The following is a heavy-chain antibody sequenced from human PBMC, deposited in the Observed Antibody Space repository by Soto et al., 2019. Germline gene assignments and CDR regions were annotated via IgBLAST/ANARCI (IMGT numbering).Heavy chain of an antibody. Sequence: GGSLGLSCADSGFRCSSYSMSWVRKTPGKGLEWVAAITATGDRTYYADSVKGSFTISRENSKKTHYLQMNSLRAEDTAIYYCATLKGYLEYCGQG. J-gene: IGHJ4*02. V-gene: IGHV3-23*01. CDR2: ITATGDRT. CDR1: GFRCSSYS. CDR3: ATLKGYLEY.